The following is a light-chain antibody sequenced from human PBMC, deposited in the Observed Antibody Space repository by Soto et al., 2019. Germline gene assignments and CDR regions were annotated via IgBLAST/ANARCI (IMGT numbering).Light chain of an antibody. V-gene: IGKV3-20*01. Sequence: EIVLTQSPGTLSLSPGDGATLSCRASQSVSSGYLAWYQQKPGQAPRLLIYGASRRDTGIPDRFSGSGSGTDFTLSISRLEPEDFAVYWCQHYGNSPTFGQGTKVDI. CDR1: QSVSSGY. CDR2: GAS. J-gene: IGKJ1*01. CDR3: QHYGNSPT.